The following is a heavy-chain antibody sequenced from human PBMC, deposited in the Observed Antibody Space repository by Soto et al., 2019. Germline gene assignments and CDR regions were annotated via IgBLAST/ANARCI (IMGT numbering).Heavy chain of an antibody. CDR1: GFTFSSYS. CDR2: ISSSSSYI. V-gene: IGHV3-21*01. Sequence: EVQLVESGGGLVKPGGSLRLSCAASGFTFSSYSMNWVRQAPGKGLEWDSSISSSSSYIYYADSVKGRFTISRDNAKNSLYLQMNSLRAEDTAVYYCARDSFQGFDYWGQGTLVTVSS. CDR3: ARDSFQGFDY. J-gene: IGHJ4*02.